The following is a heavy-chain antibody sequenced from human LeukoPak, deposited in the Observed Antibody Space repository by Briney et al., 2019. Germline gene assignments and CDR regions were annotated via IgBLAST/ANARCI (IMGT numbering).Heavy chain of an antibody. J-gene: IGHJ4*02. D-gene: IGHD3-22*01. V-gene: IGHV3-23*01. Sequence: GGSLRLSCAASGFTFSNAWMSWVRQAPGKGLEWVSAISGSGGSTYYADSVKGRFTISRDNSKNTLYLQMNSLRAEDTAVYYCAKDLSLVDDSNDWGQGTLVTVSS. CDR1: GFTFSNAW. CDR2: ISGSGGST. CDR3: AKDLSLVDDSND.